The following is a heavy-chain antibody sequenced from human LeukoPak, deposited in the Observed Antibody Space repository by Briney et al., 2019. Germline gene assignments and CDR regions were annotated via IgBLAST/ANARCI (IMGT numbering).Heavy chain of an antibody. Sequence: ASVKVSCKASGYTFTGYYIHCVRQAPGQGLEWMGRINPKSGDINYAQKFQGRVTMTRDTSINTAYMELSSLKSDDTAVYYCARIWLVRGYTYFDQWGQGTLVTVSS. CDR3: ARIWLVRGYTYFDQ. J-gene: IGHJ4*02. D-gene: IGHD6-19*01. CDR2: INPKSGDI. CDR1: GYTFTGYY. V-gene: IGHV1-2*06.